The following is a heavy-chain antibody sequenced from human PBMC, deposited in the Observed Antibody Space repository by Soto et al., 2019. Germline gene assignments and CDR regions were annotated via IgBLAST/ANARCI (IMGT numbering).Heavy chain of an antibody. J-gene: IGHJ4*02. CDR2: ISSSGSTI. D-gene: IGHD3-22*01. CDR1: GFTFSDYY. V-gene: IGHV3-11*01. CDR3: TRSNLYYDSIGYPDY. Sequence: QVQLVESGGGLVKPGGSLRLSCAASGFTFSDYYMSWIRQAPGKGLEWVSYISSSGSTIYYADSVKGRFTISRNNAKNYLYLQMNSLRAEDPAVYYCTRSNLYYDSIGYPDYWCQGTLVTVSS.